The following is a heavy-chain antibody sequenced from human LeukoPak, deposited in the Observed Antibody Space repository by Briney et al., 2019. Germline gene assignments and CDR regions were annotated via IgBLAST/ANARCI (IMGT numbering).Heavy chain of an antibody. CDR1: GFTFSSYW. CDR3: ARELRTFDS. V-gene: IGHV3-7*01. J-gene: IGHJ4*02. D-gene: IGHD3-16*01. Sequence: GGSLRLSCAASGFTFSSYWMTWVRQAPGKRLEWVANIKHNGDELNYVDSVEDRFTISRDNAKNSLYLHMTGLRAEDTAVYYCARELRTFDSWGQGTLVTVSS. CDR2: IKHNGDEL.